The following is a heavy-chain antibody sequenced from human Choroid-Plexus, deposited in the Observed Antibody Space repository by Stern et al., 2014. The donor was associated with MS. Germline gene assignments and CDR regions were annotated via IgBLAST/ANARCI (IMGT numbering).Heavy chain of an antibody. CDR2: INPNTGGT. CDR1: GYIFTGYY. J-gene: IGHJ6*02. Sequence: VQLVESGAEVKKLGASVKVSCKTSGYIFTGYYIHWVRQAPGQGLEWMAWINPNTGGTKSAQKFQGRVTMSRDTSISTAYVEQSSLTSDDTAVYYCARDQRGITIFGVVTDYYYLGMDVWGQGTTVTVSS. CDR3: ARDQRGITIFGVVTDYYYLGMDV. V-gene: IGHV1-2*02. D-gene: IGHD3-3*01.